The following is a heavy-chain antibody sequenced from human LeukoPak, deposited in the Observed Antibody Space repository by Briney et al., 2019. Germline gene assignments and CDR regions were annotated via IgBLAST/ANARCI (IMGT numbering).Heavy chain of an antibody. V-gene: IGHV3-23*01. Sequence: GGSLRLSCAASGFTFAGYAMSWVRQAPGKGLEWVSTITESGGSTYYADSVKGRFTISRDKSKNTLRLQMNSLRPEDTAVYYCARDTSSSGYYTFDNWGQGTLLPVSS. D-gene: IGHD3-22*01. CDR2: ITESGGST. J-gene: IGHJ4*02. CDR3: ARDTSSSGYYTFDN. CDR1: GFTFAGYA.